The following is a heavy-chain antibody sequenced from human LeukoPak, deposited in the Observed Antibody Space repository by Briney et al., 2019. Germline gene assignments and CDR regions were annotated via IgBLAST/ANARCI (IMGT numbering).Heavy chain of an antibody. Sequence: PSETLSLSCTVSGGSIGSSSYYWGWIRQPPGKGLEWIGSIYYSGSTYYNPSLKSRVTISVDTSKYQFSLKLSSVTAADTAVYYCARRANNDAFDIWGQGTMVTVSS. CDR2: IYYSGST. J-gene: IGHJ3*02. V-gene: IGHV4-39*01. CDR1: GGSIGSSSYY. CDR3: ARRANNDAFDI.